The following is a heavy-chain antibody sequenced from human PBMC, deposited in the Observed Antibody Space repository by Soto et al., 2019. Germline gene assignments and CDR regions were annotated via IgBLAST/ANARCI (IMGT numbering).Heavy chain of an antibody. CDR2: INHSGST. D-gene: IGHD3-22*01. J-gene: IGHJ6*02. Sequence: PSETLSLTCAVYGGSFSGYYWSWIRQPPGKGLERIGEINHSGSTNYNPSLKSRVTISVDTSKNQFSLKLSSVTAADTAVYYCARGFAYYDSSGPNSDYYYYGMDVWGQGTTVTVSS. V-gene: IGHV4-34*01. CDR1: GGSFSGYY. CDR3: ARGFAYYDSSGPNSDYYYYGMDV.